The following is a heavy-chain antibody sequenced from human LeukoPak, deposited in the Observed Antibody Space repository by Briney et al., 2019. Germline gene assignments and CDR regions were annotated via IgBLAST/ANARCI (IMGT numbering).Heavy chain of an antibody. CDR3: ARRRPPQIPDSTEYPHACDI. CDR2: VHSSGAADHIP. CDR1: GDSISRFL. J-gene: IGHJ3*02. Sequence: SETLSLTCSASGDSISRFLWTWCRQSPGKGPEWIGYVHSSGAADHIPSYSPSLKSRATIVVETSRNLFSLTLTSATAAATAVYYCARRRPPQIPDSTEYPHACDIWAPGTRVTVSS. D-gene: IGHD2-8*02. V-gene: IGHV4-59*08.